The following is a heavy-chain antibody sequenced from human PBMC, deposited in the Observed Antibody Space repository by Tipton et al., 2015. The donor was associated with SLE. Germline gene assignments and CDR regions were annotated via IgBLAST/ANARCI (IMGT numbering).Heavy chain of an antibody. Sequence: SLRLSCTASGFTFSSYWMHWVRQPPGKGLEWVSVIYSGGSSTYYADSVKGRFTISRDNSKNTLYLQMNSLRAEDTAVYYCARGAIFGAYYYYMDVWGKGTTVTVSS. V-gene: IGHV3-NL1*01. J-gene: IGHJ6*03. D-gene: IGHD3-3*01. CDR3: ARGAIFGAYYYYMDV. CDR1: GFTFSSYW. CDR2: IYSGGSST.